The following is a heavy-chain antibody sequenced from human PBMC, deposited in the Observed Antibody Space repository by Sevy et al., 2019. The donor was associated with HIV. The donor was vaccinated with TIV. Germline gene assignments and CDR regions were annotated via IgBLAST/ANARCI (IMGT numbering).Heavy chain of an antibody. Sequence: GGSLRLSCAASGFTFSSYAMNWVRQAPGKGLDWVSSVSLTGRSTYYADSVEGRFTISRDNSKSTLYLQMNSLRADDTAVYYCAEGYCSGGSCPRDYYYYGMDVWGQGTTVTVSS. J-gene: IGHJ6*02. V-gene: IGHV3-23*01. CDR3: AEGYCSGGSCPRDYYYYGMDV. CDR2: VSLTGRST. CDR1: GFTFSSYA. D-gene: IGHD2-15*01.